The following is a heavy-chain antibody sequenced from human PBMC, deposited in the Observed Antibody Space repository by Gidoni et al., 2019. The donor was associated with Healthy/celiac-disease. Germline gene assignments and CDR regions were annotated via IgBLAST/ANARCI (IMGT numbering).Heavy chain of an antibody. J-gene: IGHJ5*02. V-gene: IGHV4-31*03. CDR1: GGSISSGGYY. CDR2: IYYSGST. CDR3: ARGWTIFSRPAGWFDP. D-gene: IGHD3-3*01. Sequence: QVQLQESGPGLVKPSQTLSLTCTVPGGSISSGGYYWRWIRQHPGKGLEWIGYIYYSGSTYYNPSLKSRVTISVDTSKNQFSLKLSSVTAADTAVYYCARGWTIFSRPAGWFDPWGQGTLVTVSS.